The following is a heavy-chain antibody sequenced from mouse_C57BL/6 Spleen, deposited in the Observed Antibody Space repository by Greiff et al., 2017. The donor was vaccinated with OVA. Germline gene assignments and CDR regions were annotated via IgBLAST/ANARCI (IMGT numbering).Heavy chain of an antibody. Sequence: EVKLMESGGGLVKPGGSLKLSCAASGFTFSSYTMSWVRQTPEKRLEWVATISGGGGNTYYPDRVKGRFTISRDNAKNTLYLQMSSLRSEDTALYYCARRGSFTWFAYWGQGTLVTVSA. CDR1: GFTFSSYT. CDR2: ISGGGGNT. V-gene: IGHV5-9*01. J-gene: IGHJ3*01. CDR3: ARRGSFTWFAY.